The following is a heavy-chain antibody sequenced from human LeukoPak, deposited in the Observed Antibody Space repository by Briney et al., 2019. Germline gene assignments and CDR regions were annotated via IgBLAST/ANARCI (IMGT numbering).Heavy chain of an antibody. CDR3: VREGRVTGYDFDY. CDR2: TNSDGSST. J-gene: IGHJ4*02. CDR1: GFTFSSYW. D-gene: IGHD5-12*01. V-gene: IGHV3-74*03. Sequence: PGGSLRLSCEASGFTFSSYWMHWVRQAPGEGLVWVSRTNSDGSSTTYADSEKGRFTISRDNGKNTLNLQMSSLRVEDTAVYYCVREGRVTGYDFDYWGQGTLVTVSS.